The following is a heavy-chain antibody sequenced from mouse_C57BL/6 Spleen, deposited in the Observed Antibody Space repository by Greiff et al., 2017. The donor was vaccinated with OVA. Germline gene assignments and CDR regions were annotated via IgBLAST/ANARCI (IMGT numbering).Heavy chain of an antibody. J-gene: IGHJ2*01. Sequence: EVHLVESGPGLVKPSQSLSLTCSVTGYSITSGYYWNWIRQFPGNKLEWMGYISYDGGNNYNPSLKNRISITRDTSKNQFFLKLNSVTTEDTATYYCARLIFVGGGYYVNYFDYWGQGTTLTVSS. V-gene: IGHV3-6*01. D-gene: IGHD2-3*01. CDR2: ISYDGGN. CDR3: ARLIFVGGGYYVNYFDY. CDR1: GYSITSGYY.